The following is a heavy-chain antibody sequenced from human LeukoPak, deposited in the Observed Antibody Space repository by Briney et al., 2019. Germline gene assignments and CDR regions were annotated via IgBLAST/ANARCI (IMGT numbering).Heavy chain of an antibody. CDR3: ARTSIAVAGTEYDY. J-gene: IGHJ4*02. Sequence: GGSLRLSCAASGFTFSSYVMSWVRQAPGKGLEWVSSISNSGGSTYYADSVKGRFTISRDNSKNTLYLQMNSLRAEDTAVYYCARTSIAVAGTEYDYWGQGTLVTVSS. D-gene: IGHD6-19*01. CDR2: ISNSGGST. CDR1: GFTFSSYV. V-gene: IGHV3-23*01.